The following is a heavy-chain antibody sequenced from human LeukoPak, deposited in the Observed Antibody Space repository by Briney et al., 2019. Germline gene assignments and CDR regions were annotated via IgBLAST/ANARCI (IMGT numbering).Heavy chain of an antibody. V-gene: IGHV6-1*01. D-gene: IGHD2-2*01. J-gene: IGHJ5*02. Sequence: SQTLSLTCAISGDSVSSNSAAWNWIRQSPSRGLEWLGRTYYRSKWSNDYAVSVKSRITINPDTSKNQFSLQLNSVTAADTAVYYCARHLIRLIVVVPAAKNWFDPWGQGTLVTVSS. CDR1: GDSVSSNSAA. CDR2: TYYRSKWSN. CDR3: ARHLIRLIVVVPAAKNWFDP.